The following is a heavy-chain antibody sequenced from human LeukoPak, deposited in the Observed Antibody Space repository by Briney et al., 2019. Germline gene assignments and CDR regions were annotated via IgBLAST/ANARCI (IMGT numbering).Heavy chain of an antibody. V-gene: IGHV1-69*05. CDR2: IIPIFGTA. D-gene: IGHD1-7*01. CDR1: GGTFSSYA. J-gene: IGHJ4*02. CDR3: ASTTRIGGTGTTNFDY. Sequence: VASVKVSCKASGGTFSSYAISWVRQAPGQGLEWMGGIIPIFGTANYAQKFQGRVTITTDESTSTAYMELSSLRSEDTAVYYCASTTRIGGTGTTNFDYWGQGTLVTVSS.